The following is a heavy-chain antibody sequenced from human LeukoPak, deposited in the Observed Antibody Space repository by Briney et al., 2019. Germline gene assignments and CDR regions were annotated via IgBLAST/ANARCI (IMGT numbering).Heavy chain of an antibody. CDR1: GGSISSYY. Sequence: SETLSLTCTVSGGSISSYYWSWIRQPPGKGLEWIGYIYYSGSTNYNPSLKSRVTISVDTSKNQFSLKLSSVTAADTAVYYCASSDPFSSSYAFDIWGRGTMVTVSS. V-gene: IGHV4-59*01. D-gene: IGHD6-13*01. CDR3: ASSDPFSSSYAFDI. CDR2: IYYSGST. J-gene: IGHJ3*02.